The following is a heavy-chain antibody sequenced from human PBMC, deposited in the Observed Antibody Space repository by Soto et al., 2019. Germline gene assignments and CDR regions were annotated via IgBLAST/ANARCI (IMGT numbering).Heavy chain of an antibody. V-gene: IGHV3-7*05. J-gene: IGHJ5*02. D-gene: IGHD3-3*01. CDR3: ARGITIFGGGSWFDP. CDR1: GFTFTTYW. Sequence: EVHLVESGGGLVQPGGSLRLSCAASGFTFTTYWMSWVRQAPGKGLEWVANIKEDGSEKYYVDSVKGRFTISRDNAKNSLYVQMNSLIAEDTAVYYCARGITIFGGGSWFDPWGQGTLVTVSS. CDR2: IKEDGSEK.